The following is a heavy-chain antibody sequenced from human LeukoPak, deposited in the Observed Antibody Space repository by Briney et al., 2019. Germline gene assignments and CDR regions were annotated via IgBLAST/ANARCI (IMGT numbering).Heavy chain of an antibody. CDR1: GGSISSYY. D-gene: IGHD4-17*01. J-gene: IGHJ5*02. Sequence: SETLSLTCTVSGGSISSYYWSWIRQPPGKGLEWIGYIYYSGSTNYNPSLKSRVTISVDTSKNQFSLKLSSVTAADTAVYYCARVDYGDYYRNWFDPWGQGTLVTVSS. CDR2: IYYSGST. V-gene: IGHV4-59*01. CDR3: ARVDYGDYYRNWFDP.